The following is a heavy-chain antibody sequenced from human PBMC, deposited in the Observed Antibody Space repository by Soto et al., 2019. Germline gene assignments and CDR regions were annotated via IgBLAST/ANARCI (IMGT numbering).Heavy chain of an antibody. V-gene: IGHV1-18*01. J-gene: IGHJ6*02. CDR2: ISTYSSNT. CDR1: HYGFARYG. D-gene: IGHD2-15*01. CDR3: AREGYCSSGSCALYSHDFFGMDV. Sequence: ASVKVSCKASHYGFARYGISWVRQAPGQGLEWMGWISTYSSNTKYAQKFQGRVTMTTDTPTSTAYMNLRSLTSDDTAVYYCAREGYCSSGSCALYSHDFFGMDVWGQGTTVTVSS.